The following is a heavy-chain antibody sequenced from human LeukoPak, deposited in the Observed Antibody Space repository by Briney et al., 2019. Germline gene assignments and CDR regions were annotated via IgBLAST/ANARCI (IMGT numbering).Heavy chain of an antibody. CDR1: GGSFSGYY. D-gene: IGHD1-26*01. V-gene: IGHV4-34*01. J-gene: IGHJ4*02. CDR3: ARGVKGDFDY. Sequence: SETLSLTCAVYGGSFSGYYWSWIRQPPGKGLEWIGEINHSGSTNYNPSLKSRVTISVDTSKNQFSLKLSSVTAADTAVYYCARGVKGDFDYWGQGTLVTVSS. CDR2: INHSGST.